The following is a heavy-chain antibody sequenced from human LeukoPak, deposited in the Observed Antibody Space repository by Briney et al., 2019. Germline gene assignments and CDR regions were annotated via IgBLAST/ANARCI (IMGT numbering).Heavy chain of an antibody. J-gene: IGHJ4*02. CDR2: ISSSSSYI. CDR1: GFTFRSYS. V-gene: IGHV3-21*01. Sequence: NPGGSLRLSCAASGFTFRSYSMNWVRQAPGKGLEWVSSISSSSSYIYYADSVKGRFTISRDNAKNSLYLQMNSLRAEDTAVYYCARSEITIFGVAPPGYWGQGTLVTVSS. D-gene: IGHD3-3*01. CDR3: ARSEITIFGVAPPGY.